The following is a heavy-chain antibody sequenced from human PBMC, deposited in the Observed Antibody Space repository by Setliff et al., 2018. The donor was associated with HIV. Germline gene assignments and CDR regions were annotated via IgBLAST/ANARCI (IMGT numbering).Heavy chain of an antibody. V-gene: IGHV4-39*02. CDR2: IYFSGST. Sequence: SETLSLTCSFSGPSIITTDYYWAWVRQPPGKGLEWIGSIYFSGSTDYNPSLKSRVTISGDTSQRHFSLSLASVTAADTAVYFCASQGIALREHDYWGQGTLVTVSS. CDR1: GPSIITTDYY. J-gene: IGHJ4*02. D-gene: IGHD6-13*01. CDR3: ASQGIALREHDY.